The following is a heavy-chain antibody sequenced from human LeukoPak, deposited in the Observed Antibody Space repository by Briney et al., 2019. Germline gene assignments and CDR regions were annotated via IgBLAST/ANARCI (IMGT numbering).Heavy chain of an antibody. CDR3: ASGYGSGWLDS. D-gene: IGHD5-18*01. V-gene: IGHV4-31*03. J-gene: IGHJ5*01. CDR1: GASVTTYPYY. CDR2: IHSSGNT. Sequence: SETLSLTCSVSGASVTTYPYYWVWIRQPPGKGLEWIGYIHSSGNTYYNPSLQNRLIISRDTNEDPLSLTLTSVTAADTAVYFCASGYGSGWLDSWGQGTQVTVSS.